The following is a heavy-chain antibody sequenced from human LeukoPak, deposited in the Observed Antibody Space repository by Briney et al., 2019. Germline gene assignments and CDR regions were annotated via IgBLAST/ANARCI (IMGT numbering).Heavy chain of an antibody. CDR3: AKRPYASGGGHFDH. J-gene: IGHJ4*02. D-gene: IGHD3-10*01. CDR1: GFTFSSYW. Sequence: GGSLRLSCAASGFTFSSYWMNWARQAPGKGLEWVSTITTTIGDTHYTASVKGRFTISRDNSKDTLFLQMTSLRVEDTGVYYCAKRPYASGGGHFDHWGQGTLATVSS. CDR2: ITTTIGDT. V-gene: IGHV3-23*01.